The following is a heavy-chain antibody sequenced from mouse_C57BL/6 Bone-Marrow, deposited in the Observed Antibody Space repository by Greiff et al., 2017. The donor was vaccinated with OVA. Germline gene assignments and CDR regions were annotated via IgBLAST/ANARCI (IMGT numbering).Heavy chain of an antibody. D-gene: IGHD2-4*01. CDR3: ARAYDYPYAMDY. CDR2: ISYSGST. CDR1: GYSITSGYD. Sequence: VQLQQSGPGMVKPSQSLSLTCTVTGYSITSGYDWHWIRHFPGNKLEWMGYISYSGSTNYNPSLKSRISITHDTSKNHFFLKLNSVTTEDTATYYCARAYDYPYAMDYWGQGTSVTVSS. V-gene: IGHV3-1*01. J-gene: IGHJ4*01.